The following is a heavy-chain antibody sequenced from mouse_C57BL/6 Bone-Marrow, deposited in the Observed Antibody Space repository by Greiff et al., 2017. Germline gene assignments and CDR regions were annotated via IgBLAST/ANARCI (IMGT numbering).Heavy chain of an antibody. CDR2: IWRGGST. CDR3: AKKLDAMGY. D-gene: IGHD4-1*01. J-gene: IGHJ4*01. Sequence: VMLVESGPGLVQPSQSLSITCTVSGFSLTSYGVHWVRQSPGKGLEWLGVIWRGGSTDYNAAFMSRLSITKDNSESQVFFKMNSLQADDTAIYYCAKKLDAMGYWGQGTSVTVSS. V-gene: IGHV2-5*01. CDR1: GFSLTSYG.